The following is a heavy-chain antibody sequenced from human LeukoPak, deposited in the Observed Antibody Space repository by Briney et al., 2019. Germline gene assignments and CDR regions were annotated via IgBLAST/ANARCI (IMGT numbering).Heavy chain of an antibody. V-gene: IGHV1-18*04. J-gene: IGHJ4*02. CDR2: ISAYNGNT. Sequence: ASVKVSCKASGYTFTSYGISWVRQAPEQGLEWMGWISAYNGNTNYAQKLRGRVTMTTDTSTSTAYMELRSLRSDDTAVYYCARPMITFGGVPQAFDYWGQGTLVTVSS. CDR1: GYTFTSYG. CDR3: ARPMITFGGVPQAFDY. D-gene: IGHD3-16*01.